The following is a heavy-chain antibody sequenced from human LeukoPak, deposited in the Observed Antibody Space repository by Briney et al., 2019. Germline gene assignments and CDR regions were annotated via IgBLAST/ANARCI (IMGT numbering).Heavy chain of an antibody. Sequence: ASVKVSCKASGYTFTSYDINWVRQATGQGLEWMGWMNPNSGNTGYAQKFQGRVTTTRNTSISTAYMELSSLRSEDTAVYYCASRGGDYYDSSGYSLDYWGQGTLVTVSS. CDR1: GYTFTSYD. D-gene: IGHD3-22*01. J-gene: IGHJ4*02. CDR3: ASRGGDYYDSSGYSLDY. CDR2: MNPNSGNT. V-gene: IGHV1-8*01.